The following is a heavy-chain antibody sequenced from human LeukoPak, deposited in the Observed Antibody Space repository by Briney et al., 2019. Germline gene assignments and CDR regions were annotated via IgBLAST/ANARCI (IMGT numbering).Heavy chain of an antibody. V-gene: IGHV1-8*03. CDR3: ARGIRRNINYWFDP. D-gene: IGHD4-11*01. Sequence: ASVKVSCKGSGYTFNSHGITWVRQAPGQGLEWMGWMNPNSGNTGYAQKFQGRVTITRNTSINTAYMELSSLRFEDTAVYYCARGIRRNINYWFDPWGQGTLVTVSS. J-gene: IGHJ5*02. CDR2: MNPNSGNT. CDR1: GYTFNSHG.